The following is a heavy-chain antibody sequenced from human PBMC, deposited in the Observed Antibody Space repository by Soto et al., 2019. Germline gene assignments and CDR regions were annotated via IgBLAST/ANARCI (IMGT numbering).Heavy chain of an antibody. J-gene: IGHJ6*02. V-gene: IGHV5-51*01. D-gene: IGHD5-18*01. CDR2: IYPGDSDT. CDR1: GYSFTSYW. Sequence: PGESLKISCKGSGYSFTSYWIGWVRQMPGKGLEWMGIIYPGDSDTRYSPSFQGQVTISADKSISTAYLQWSSLKASDTAMYYCARLTVDTAMVSYYYYYYGMDVWGQGTTVTVS. CDR3: ARLTVDTAMVSYYYYYYGMDV.